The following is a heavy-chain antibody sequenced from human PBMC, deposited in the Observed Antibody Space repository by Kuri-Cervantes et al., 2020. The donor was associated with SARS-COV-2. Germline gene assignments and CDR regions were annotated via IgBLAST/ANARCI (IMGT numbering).Heavy chain of an antibody. CDR3: ARGFRNYDFWSGYRPNYYYYYMDA. V-gene: IGHV3-53*05. Sequence: GESLKISCAASGFTVSSNYMSWVRQAPGKGLEWVSVIYSGGSTYYADSVKGRFTISRDNSKNTLYLQMNSLRAEDTAVYYCARGFRNYDFWSGYRPNYYYYYMDAWGKGTTVTVSS. CDR2: IYSGGST. CDR1: GFTVSSNY. J-gene: IGHJ6*03. D-gene: IGHD3-3*01.